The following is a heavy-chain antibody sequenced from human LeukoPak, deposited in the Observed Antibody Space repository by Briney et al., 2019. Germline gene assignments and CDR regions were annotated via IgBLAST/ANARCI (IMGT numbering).Heavy chain of an antibody. CDR1: GYTFTGYY. CDR3: ARKQRSWLQEPYYYYMDV. D-gene: IGHD5-24*01. J-gene: IGHJ6*03. V-gene: IGHV1-69*06. CDR2: IIPIFGTA. Sequence: GASVKVSCKASGYTFTGYYMHWVRQAPGQGLEWMGGIIPIFGTANYAQKFQGRVTITADKSTSTAYMELSSLRSEDTAVYYCARKQRSWLQEPYYYYMDVWGKGTTVTVSS.